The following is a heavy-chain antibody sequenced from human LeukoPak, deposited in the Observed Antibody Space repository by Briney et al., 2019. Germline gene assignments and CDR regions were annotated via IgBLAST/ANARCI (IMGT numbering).Heavy chain of an antibody. V-gene: IGHV3-15*01. CDR1: GFTFSNAW. D-gene: IGHD6-13*01. J-gene: IGHJ3*02. CDR2: IKTNSDGGTT. Sequence: GGSLRLSCAVSGFTFSNAWMSWVRQAPGKGLEWVGRIKTNSDGGTTDYAAPVKGRFTISRDDSKNTLDLQMNSLKTEDTAVYYCITGRAARRSLDIWGQGTMVTVSS. CDR3: ITGRAARRSLDI.